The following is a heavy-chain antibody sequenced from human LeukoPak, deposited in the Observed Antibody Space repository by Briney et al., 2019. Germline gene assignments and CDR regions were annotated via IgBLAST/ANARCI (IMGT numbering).Heavy chain of an antibody. CDR3: ARLYSSSPGVSYFDY. J-gene: IGHJ4*02. D-gene: IGHD6-6*01. Sequence: SETLSLTCTVSGGSISSSSYYWGWIRQPPGKGLEWIGSIYYSGSTYYNPSLKSRVTISVDTSKNQFSLKLSSVTAADTAVYYCARLYSSSPGVSYFDYWGQGALVTVSS. CDR2: IYYSGST. CDR1: GGSISSSSYY. V-gene: IGHV4-39*01.